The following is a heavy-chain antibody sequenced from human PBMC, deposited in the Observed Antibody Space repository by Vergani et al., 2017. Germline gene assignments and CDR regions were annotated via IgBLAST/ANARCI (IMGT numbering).Heavy chain of an antibody. CDR1: GFTFNNYA. CDR3: ARDNYRHPGAVDY. Sequence: EVQLLESGGGLVQPGGSLRLSCAASGFTFNNYAMNWVRQAPGKGLEWVSSISDSADKTYYADSVKGRFTISRHISKNTRYLHMNSLRAEDTTVYYCARDNYRHPGAVDYWGQGTLVTVSS. J-gene: IGHJ4*02. CDR2: ISDSADKT. V-gene: IGHV3-23*01. D-gene: IGHD3-16*02.